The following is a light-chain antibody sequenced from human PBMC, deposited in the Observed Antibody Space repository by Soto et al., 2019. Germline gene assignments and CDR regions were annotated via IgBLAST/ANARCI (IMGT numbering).Light chain of an antibody. CDR1: SSDVGAYKY. V-gene: IGLV2-14*01. CDR3: NSYAGDIIRFV. J-gene: IGLJ1*01. Sequence: QSVLTQPASVSGSPGQSVTISCTGTSSDVGAYKYVSWYRQHPGKAPKLMIYEVSNRPSGVSNRFSGSKSGNTASLAISGLQADDEADYYCNSYAGDIIRFVFGTGTKATVL. CDR2: EVS.